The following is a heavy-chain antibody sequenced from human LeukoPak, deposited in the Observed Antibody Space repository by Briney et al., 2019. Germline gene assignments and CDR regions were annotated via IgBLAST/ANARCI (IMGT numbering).Heavy chain of an antibody. CDR2: INHSGST. Sequence: SSETLSLTCTVSGGSISSYYWSWIRQPAGKGLEWIGEINHSGSTNYNPSLKSRVTISVDTSQKQFSLRLTSVTAADTAVYYCARGRYLTTSGGAAAGFLDYWGQGSLVTVS. J-gene: IGHJ4*02. V-gene: IGHV4-34*01. CDR3: ARGRYLTTSGGAAAGFLDY. CDR1: GGSISSYY. D-gene: IGHD6-13*01.